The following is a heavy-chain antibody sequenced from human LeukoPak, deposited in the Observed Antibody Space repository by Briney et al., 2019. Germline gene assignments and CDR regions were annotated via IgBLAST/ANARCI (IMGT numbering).Heavy chain of an antibody. V-gene: IGHV4-39*01. D-gene: IGHD1-26*01. J-gene: IGHJ4*02. CDR1: GGSISSSSYY. Sequence: SETLSLTCTVSGGSISSSSYYWGWIRQPPGKGLEWIGSIYYSGSTYYNPSLKSRVTIYVDTPKNQFSLKLSSVTAADTAVYYCARQSSPMYSGSYEFDYWGQGTLVTVSS. CDR2: IYYSGST. CDR3: ARQSSPMYSGSYEFDY.